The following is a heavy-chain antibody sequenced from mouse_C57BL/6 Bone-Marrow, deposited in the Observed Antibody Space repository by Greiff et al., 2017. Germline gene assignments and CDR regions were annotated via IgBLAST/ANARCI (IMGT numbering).Heavy chain of an antibody. V-gene: IGHV1-39*01. J-gene: IGHJ3*01. D-gene: IGHD1-1*01. CDR2: INPNYGTT. CDR3: APHYYGSGYGFAY. CDR1: GYSFTDYN. Sequence: VQLKDSGPELVKPGASVKISCKASGYSFTDYNMNWVKQSNGKSLEWIGVINPNYGTTSYNQKFKGKATLTVDQSSSTAYMQLNSLTSEDSAVYYCAPHYYGSGYGFAYWGQGTLVTVSA.